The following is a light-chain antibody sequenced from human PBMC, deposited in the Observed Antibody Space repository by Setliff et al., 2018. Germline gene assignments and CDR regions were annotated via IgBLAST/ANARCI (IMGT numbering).Light chain of an antibody. Sequence: SPGTLSLSPGGRATLSCRASQSVSSSYLAWYQQKPGQAPRLLIYGASSRATGIPDRFSGSGSGTDFTLTISRLEPEDFAVYYCQQYGSSRITFGQGTRLEIK. CDR2: GAS. V-gene: IGKV3-20*01. J-gene: IGKJ5*01. CDR1: QSVSSSY. CDR3: QQYGSSRIT.